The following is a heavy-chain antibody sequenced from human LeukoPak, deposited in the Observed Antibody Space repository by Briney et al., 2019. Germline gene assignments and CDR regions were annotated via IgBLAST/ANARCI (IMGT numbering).Heavy chain of an antibody. V-gene: IGHV3-23*01. CDR1: GFTFGNYA. CDR3: AKGSIAVALFDY. J-gene: IGHJ4*02. Sequence: PGGSLRLSCAASGFTFGNYAMSWVRQAPGKGLEWVSAISGSGGTTYCADSVKGRFTISRDNSKNTLYLQMNSLRAEDTAVYYCAKGSIAVALFDYWGQGTLVTVSS. CDR2: ISGSGGTT. D-gene: IGHD6-19*01.